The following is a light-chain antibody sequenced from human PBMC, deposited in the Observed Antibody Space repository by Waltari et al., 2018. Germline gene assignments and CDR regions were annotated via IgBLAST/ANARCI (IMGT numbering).Light chain of an antibody. CDR1: SSDVGRYNL. V-gene: IGLV2-14*02. J-gene: IGLJ3*02. Sequence: QSALTQPASVSGSPGQSITISCTWASSDVGRYNLVSWYQQHPDKAPKLIIYEATKRPSGVSDRFSGSKSGYTASLTISGLQADDEADYYCCSYTSSSTPRLFGGGTKLTVL. CDR3: CSYTSSSTPRL. CDR2: EAT.